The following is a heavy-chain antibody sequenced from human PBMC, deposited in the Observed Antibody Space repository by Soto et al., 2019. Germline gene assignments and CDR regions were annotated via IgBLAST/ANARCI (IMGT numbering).Heavy chain of an antibody. J-gene: IGHJ5*02. CDR1: GFTFSNYA. CDR2: ISGSGGNT. V-gene: IGHV3-23*01. D-gene: IGHD3-3*01. CDR3: AKVNGEISGVVLGWFDP. Sequence: EVQLLESGGGLVQPGGSRRLSCAASGFTFSNYAMTWVRQAPGKGLEWVSGISGSGGNTYYADSVKGRFTVSRDNYKNTLYLQMNSLTAEDTALYYSAKVNGEISGVVLGWFDPWGQGTLVTVSS.